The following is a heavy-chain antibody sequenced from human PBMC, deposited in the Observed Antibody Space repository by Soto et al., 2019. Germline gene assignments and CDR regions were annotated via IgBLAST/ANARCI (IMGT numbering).Heavy chain of an antibody. CDR3: ARAETPYYYDSSGIDAFDI. D-gene: IGHD3-22*01. CDR1: GYTFTGYY. V-gene: IGHV1-2*04. J-gene: IGHJ3*02. CDR2: INPNSGGT. Sequence: ASVKVSCKASGYTFTGYYMHWVRQAPGQGLEWMGWINPNSGGTNYAQKFQGWVTMTRDTSISTAYMELSRLRSDDTAVYYCARAETPYYYDSSGIDAFDIWGQGTMVTVSS.